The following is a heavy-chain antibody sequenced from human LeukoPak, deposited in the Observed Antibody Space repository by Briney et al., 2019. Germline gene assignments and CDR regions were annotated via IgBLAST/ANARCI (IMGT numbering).Heavy chain of an antibody. D-gene: IGHD1-26*01. V-gene: IGHV1-24*01. CDR2: FDPEDGET. J-gene: IGHJ4*02. Sequence: ASVKVSCKVSGYTLTELSMHWVRQAPGKGPEWMGGFDPEDGETIYAQKFQGRVTMTEDTSTDTAYMELSSLRSEDTAVYYCATALVGATTYTFDYWGQGTLVTVSS. CDR3: ATALVGATTYTFDY. CDR1: GYTLTELS.